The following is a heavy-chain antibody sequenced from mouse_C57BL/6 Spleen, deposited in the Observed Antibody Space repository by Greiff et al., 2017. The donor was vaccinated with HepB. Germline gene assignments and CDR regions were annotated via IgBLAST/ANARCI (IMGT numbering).Heavy chain of an antibody. CDR2: IDPSDSYT. CDR3: AGSSGY. D-gene: IGHD1-1*01. CDR1: GYTFTSYW. J-gene: IGHJ2*01. V-gene: IGHV1-50*01. Sequence: QVQLQQPGAELVKPGASVKLSCKASGYTFTSYWMQWVKQRPGQGLEWIGEIDPSDSYTNYNQKFKGKATLTVDTSSSTAYMQLSSLTSEDSAVDYWAGSSGYWGQGTTLTVSS.